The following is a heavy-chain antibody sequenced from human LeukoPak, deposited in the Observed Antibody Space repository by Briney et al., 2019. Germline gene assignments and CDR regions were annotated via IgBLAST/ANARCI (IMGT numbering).Heavy chain of an antibody. J-gene: IGHJ6*03. CDR1: GGSISGYW. CDR3: ARPYYYYMDV. V-gene: IGHV4-4*02. Sequence: SETLSLTCAVSGGSISGYWWSWVRQPPGKGLEWIGEIYHSGNTNYNPSLRSRVTISVDKSENQFSLKLSSVTAADTAVYYCARPYYYYMDVWGKGTTVTVSS. CDR2: IYHSGNT.